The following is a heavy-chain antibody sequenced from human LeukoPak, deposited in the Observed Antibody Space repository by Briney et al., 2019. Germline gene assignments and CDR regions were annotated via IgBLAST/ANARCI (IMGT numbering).Heavy chain of an antibody. CDR1: GFTFSNYS. CDR2: ISKGSGYI. J-gene: IGHJ4*02. Sequence: GGSLRLSCVGSGFTFSNYSFNWVRQAPGKGLEWVSSISKGSGYIYQTDSVKGRFTVSRDNAKNSLFLEMNSLRVEDTAVYYCVRDMGRESIFDYWGQGTLVTVSS. CDR3: VRDMGRESIFDY. V-gene: IGHV3-21*01.